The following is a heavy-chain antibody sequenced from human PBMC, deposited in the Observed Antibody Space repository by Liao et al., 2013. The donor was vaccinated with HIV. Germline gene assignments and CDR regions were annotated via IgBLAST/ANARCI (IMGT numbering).Heavy chain of an antibody. Sequence: QVQLQESGPGLVKPSETLSLTCTVFGGSISSYYWSWIRQPAGKGLEWIGRIYTSGSTNYNPSLKSRVTMSVDTSKNQFSLKLSSVTAADTAVYYCAREGTMMLMVITTRGPLIIWGRRTMVTVSS. J-gene: IGHJ3*02. CDR2: IYTSGST. CDR3: AREGTMMLMVITTRGPLII. D-gene: IGHD3-22*01. V-gene: IGHV4-4*07. CDR1: GGSISSYY.